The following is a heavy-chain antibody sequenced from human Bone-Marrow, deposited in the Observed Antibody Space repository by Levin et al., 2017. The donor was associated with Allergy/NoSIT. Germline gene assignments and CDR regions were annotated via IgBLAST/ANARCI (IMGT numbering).Heavy chain of an antibody. J-gene: IGHJ6*03. V-gene: IGHV1-2*02. Sequence: ASVKVSCKASGYTFTGYHMHWVRQAPGQGPEWMGRINPSNGDTNYAQKFQGRVTMTRDTSINTAYLELSSLRSDDTAVYYCAKAMYYYGSVSDYNTVYYYMEVWGQGTTVTVSS. D-gene: IGHD3-10*01. CDR3: AKAMYYYGSVSDYNTVYYYMEV. CDR2: INPSNGDT. CDR1: GYTFTGYH.